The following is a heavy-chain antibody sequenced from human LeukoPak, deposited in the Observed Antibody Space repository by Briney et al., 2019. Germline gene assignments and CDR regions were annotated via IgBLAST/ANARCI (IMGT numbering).Heavy chain of an antibody. J-gene: IGHJ6*02. CDR1: GYTFTSYY. D-gene: IGHD1-1*01. CDR3: ARESHLDLDYYGMDV. CDR2: INPSGGST. V-gene: IGHV1-46*01. Sequence: ASVKVSCKASGYTFTSYYMHWVRQAPGQGLEWMGIINPSGGSTSYAQKFQGRVTMTRDTCTSTVYMELSSLRSEDTAVYYCARESHLDLDYYGMDVWGQGTTVTVSS.